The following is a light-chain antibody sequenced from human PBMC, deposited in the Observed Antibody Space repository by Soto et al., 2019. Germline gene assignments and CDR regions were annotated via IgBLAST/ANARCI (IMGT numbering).Light chain of an antibody. Sequence: QSALTQPASVSGSPGQSITISCTGTSSDVGGYIYVSWYQQHPGKAPKLMIYDVTDRPSGVSNRFSGSKSGNTASLTISGLQAEDEADYYCSSYTSSGTLVFGTGIKLTV. CDR3: SSYTSSGTLV. CDR2: DVT. J-gene: IGLJ1*01. V-gene: IGLV2-14*01. CDR1: SSDVGGYIY.